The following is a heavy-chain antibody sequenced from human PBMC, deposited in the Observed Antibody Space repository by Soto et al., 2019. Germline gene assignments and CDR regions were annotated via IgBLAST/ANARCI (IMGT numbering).Heavy chain of an antibody. D-gene: IGHD3-22*01. CDR2: INHSGST. CDR1: GGSFSGYY. Sequence: SETLSLTCAVYGGSFSGYYWSWIRQPPGKGLEWIGEINHSGSTNYNPSLKSRVTISVDTSKNQFSLKLSSVTAADTAVYYCASLNSQADSSGLPPDYWGQGTLVTVSS. J-gene: IGHJ4*02. V-gene: IGHV4-34*01. CDR3: ASLNSQADSSGLPPDY.